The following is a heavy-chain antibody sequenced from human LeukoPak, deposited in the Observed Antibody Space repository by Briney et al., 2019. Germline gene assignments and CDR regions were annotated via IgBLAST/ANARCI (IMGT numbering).Heavy chain of an antibody. Sequence: GGSLRLSCAASGFTFSSYSMNWVRQAPGKGLEWVSYIISTSSTIYYADSVKGRFTISRDTAKNSLYLQMNSLRAEDTAVYSCARGDYGDYWNYYYMDVWGKGTTVTVSS. J-gene: IGHJ6*03. D-gene: IGHD4-17*01. CDR2: IISTSSTI. V-gene: IGHV3-48*01. CDR3: ARGDYGDYWNYYYMDV. CDR1: GFTFSSYS.